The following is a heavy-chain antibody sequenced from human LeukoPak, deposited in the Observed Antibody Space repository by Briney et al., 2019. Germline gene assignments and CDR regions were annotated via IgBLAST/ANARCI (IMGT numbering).Heavy chain of an antibody. J-gene: IGHJ4*02. CDR2: ISYDGSNK. Sequence: PGRSLRLSCAASGFTFSSYAMHWVRQAPGKGLEWVAVISYDGSNKYYADSVKGRFTISRDNSKNTLYLQMNSLRAEDTAVYYCARARIVEATGGNYFDYWGQGTLVTVSS. D-gene: IGHD1-26*01. CDR1: GFTFSSYA. V-gene: IGHV3-30*01. CDR3: ARARIVEATGGNYFDY.